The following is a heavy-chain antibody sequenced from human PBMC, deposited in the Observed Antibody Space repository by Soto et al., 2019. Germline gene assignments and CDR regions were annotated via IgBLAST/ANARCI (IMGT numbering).Heavy chain of an antibody. Sequence: QVQLVESGGGVVQPGRSLRLSCAASGFTFSSYGMHWVRQAPGKGLEWVAVIWYDGSNKYYADSVKGRFTISRDNSKNTLYLQMNSLRAEDTAVYYCARDIPGPVVQGGSSWYPAFDIWGQGTMVTVSS. CDR2: IWYDGSNK. D-gene: IGHD6-13*01. CDR3: ARDIPGPVVQGGSSWYPAFDI. V-gene: IGHV3-33*01. J-gene: IGHJ3*02. CDR1: GFTFSSYG.